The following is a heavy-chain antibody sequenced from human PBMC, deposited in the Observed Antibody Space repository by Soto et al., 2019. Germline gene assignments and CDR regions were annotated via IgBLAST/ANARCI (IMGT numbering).Heavy chain of an antibody. D-gene: IGHD6-19*01. CDR1: GDSVSSNSAA. Sequence: SQTLSLTCAISGDSVSSNSAAWNWIRQSPSRGLEWLGRTYYRSKWYNDYAVSVKSRITINPDTSKNQFSLQLNSVTPEDTAEYYCARDRGSSGWYVDAFDIWGQGTMVTVSS. CDR3: ARDRGSSGWYVDAFDI. V-gene: IGHV6-1*01. J-gene: IGHJ3*02. CDR2: TYYRSKWYN.